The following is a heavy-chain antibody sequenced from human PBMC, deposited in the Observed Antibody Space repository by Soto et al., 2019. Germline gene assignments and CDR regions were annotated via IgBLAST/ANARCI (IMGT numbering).Heavy chain of an antibody. V-gene: IGHV3-15*07. CDR2: VKSKTHGGTT. CDR1: GFTFSNAW. J-gene: IGHJ4*01. CDR3: TTDSYSTKAIVRFDY. Sequence: EVQLVESGGGLVKPGGSLRLSCAASGFTFSNAWINWVRQAPGKGLEWVGRVKSKTHGGTTDYADPVKGRFAVSRDDSDNMVYLQMNSLKIEDTAVYYCTTDSYSTKAIVRFDYWGHGTLVTVSS. D-gene: IGHD2-8*01.